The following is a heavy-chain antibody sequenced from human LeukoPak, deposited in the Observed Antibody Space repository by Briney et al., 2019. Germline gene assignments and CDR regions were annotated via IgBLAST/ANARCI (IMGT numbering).Heavy chain of an antibody. CDR1: GFTFDDYA. CDR2: ISSSSSYI. V-gene: IGHV3-21*01. J-gene: IGHJ4*02. D-gene: IGHD5-24*01. CDR3: ARDRGGGYSHFDY. Sequence: GRSLRLSCAASGFTFDDYAMHWVRQAPGKGLEWVSSISSSSSYIYYADSVKGRFTISRDNAKNSLYLQMNSLRAEDTAVYYCARDRGGGYSHFDYWGQGTLVTVSS.